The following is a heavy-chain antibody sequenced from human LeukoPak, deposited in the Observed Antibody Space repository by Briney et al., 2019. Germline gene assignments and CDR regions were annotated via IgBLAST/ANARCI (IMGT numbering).Heavy chain of an antibody. J-gene: IGHJ4*02. CDR1: GYTFTGYY. V-gene: IGHV1-2*02. D-gene: IGHD1-7*01. Sequence: ASVKVSCKASGYTFTGYYMHWVRQAPGQGLEWMGWINPNSGGTNYAQKFQGRVTMTRDTSISTAYMELSRLRSDDTAVYYCARDDTNYAHFDYWGRGTLVTVSS. CDR3: ARDDTNYAHFDY. CDR2: INPNSGGT.